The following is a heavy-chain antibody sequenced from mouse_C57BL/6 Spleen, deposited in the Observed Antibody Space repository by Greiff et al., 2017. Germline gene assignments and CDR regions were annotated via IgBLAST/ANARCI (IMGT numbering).Heavy chain of an antibody. J-gene: IGHJ1*03. CDR3: ARTTASEREYFDV. D-gene: IGHD1-2*01. CDR1: GYTFTSYW. CDR2: IHPNSGST. V-gene: IGHV1-64*01. Sequence: QVQLQQPGAELVKPGASVKLSCKASGYTFTSYWMHWVKQRPGQGLEWIGMIHPNSGSTNYNEKFKSKATLTVDKSSSTAYMQLSSRTSEDSAVYYCARTTASEREYFDVWGTGTTVTVSS.